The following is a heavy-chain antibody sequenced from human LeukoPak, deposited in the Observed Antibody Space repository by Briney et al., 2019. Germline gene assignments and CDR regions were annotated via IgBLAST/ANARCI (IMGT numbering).Heavy chain of an antibody. J-gene: IGHJ4*02. Sequence: PGGSLRLSCAASGFIFSRYALHWVRQAPGKGLEWLTVIAADGKDIKYADSVKGRFTISRDNSKSALYLQMSSLRVEDTAVYYCAKDQQAVSAAYYFDSWGQGTLGTASS. V-gene: IGHV3-30*18. CDR2: IAADGKDI. CDR3: AKDQQAVSAAYYFDS. CDR1: GFIFSRYA. D-gene: IGHD2-2*01.